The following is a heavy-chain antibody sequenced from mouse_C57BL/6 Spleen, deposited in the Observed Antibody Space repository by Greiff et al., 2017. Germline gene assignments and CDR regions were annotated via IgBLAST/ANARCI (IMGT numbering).Heavy chain of an antibody. D-gene: IGHD1-1*01. CDR3: ARSLHYYYGSSYAMDY. V-gene: IGHV1-53*01. J-gene: IGHJ4*01. CDR2: INPSNGGT. Sequence: QVQLQQSGTELVKPGASVKLSCKASGYTFTSYWMHWVKQRPGQGLEWIGNINPSNGGTNYNEKFKSKATLTVDKSSSTAYMQLSSLTSEDSAVYYCARSLHYYYGSSYAMDYWSQGTSVTVSS. CDR1: GYTFTSYW.